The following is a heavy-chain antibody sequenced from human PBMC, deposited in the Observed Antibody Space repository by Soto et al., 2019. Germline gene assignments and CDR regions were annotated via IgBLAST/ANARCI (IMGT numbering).Heavy chain of an antibody. J-gene: IGHJ6*03. CDR3: ARMLAVNYYYYYMDV. V-gene: IGHV2-26*01. CDR1: GFSLNNASVG. CDR2: ILSNDRK. D-gene: IGHD3-10*01. Sequence: QVTLKESGPVLVRPTETLTLTCTVSGFSLNNASVGVSWIRQPPGKALEWLAHILSNDRKSYRTSLKTRLCISKDTSKSRVVLTMTNMDPVDTATYYCARMLAVNYYYYYMDVWGKGTTVTVSS.